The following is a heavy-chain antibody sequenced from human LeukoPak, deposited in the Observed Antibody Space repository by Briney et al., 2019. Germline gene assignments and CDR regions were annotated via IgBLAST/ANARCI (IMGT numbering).Heavy chain of an antibody. CDR2: IYYSGST. J-gene: IGHJ4*02. V-gene: IGHV4-59*08. CDR1: GGSISSYY. CDR3: ARHRDNSGWVDY. D-gene: IGHD6-19*01. Sequence: SETLSLTCTVSGGSISSYYWSWIRQPPGKGLEWIGYIYYSGSTNYNPSLKSRVTISVDTSKNQFSLKLSPVTAADTAVYYCARHRDNSGWVDYWGQGTLVTVSS.